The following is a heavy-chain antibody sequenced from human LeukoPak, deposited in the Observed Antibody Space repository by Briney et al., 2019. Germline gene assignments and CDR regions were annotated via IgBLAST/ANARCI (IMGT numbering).Heavy chain of an antibody. CDR3: ARERDYDTYIDY. CDR1: GFRVSSNH. J-gene: IGHJ4*02. V-gene: IGHV3-53*01. D-gene: IGHD3-22*01. CDR2: IYTGDVT. Sequence: PGGSLRLSCAVSGFRVSSNHMTWVRQAPGKGLEWISLIYTGDVTYYADSVKGRFTISTDNSKNTLFLQMDSLTAEDTALYYCARERDYDTYIDYWGQGTLVTVSS.